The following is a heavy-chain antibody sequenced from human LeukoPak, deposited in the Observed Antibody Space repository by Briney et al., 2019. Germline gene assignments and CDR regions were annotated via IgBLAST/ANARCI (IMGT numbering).Heavy chain of an antibody. Sequence: SETLSLTCTVSGGSISGYYWSWIRQPPGKGLEWIAYISNSGSTNYNPSLKNRVTISRDTSKNQLSLKLSSVTAADTAVYYCAKDGRNYYGLDVWGQGTTVTVSS. CDR2: ISNSGST. CDR1: GGSISGYY. J-gene: IGHJ6*02. V-gene: IGHV4-59*01. D-gene: IGHD1-14*01. CDR3: AKDGRNYYGLDV.